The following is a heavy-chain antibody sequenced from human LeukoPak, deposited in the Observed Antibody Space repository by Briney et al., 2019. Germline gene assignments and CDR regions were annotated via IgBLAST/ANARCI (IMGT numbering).Heavy chain of an antibody. CDR3: ASAEGVAYCGGDCYSGDEYFLD. CDR2: ISTSSTTI. CDR1: GFTFSDYY. V-gene: IGHV3-11*01. Sequence: GGSLRLSCAASGFTFSDYYMSWIRQAPGKGLEWVSYISTSSTTIHYADSVKGRFTISRDNAKSSLYLEMNSLRPEDTAVYYCASAEGVAYCGGDCYSGDEYFLDWGQGTLVTVSS. J-gene: IGHJ1*01. D-gene: IGHD2-21*02.